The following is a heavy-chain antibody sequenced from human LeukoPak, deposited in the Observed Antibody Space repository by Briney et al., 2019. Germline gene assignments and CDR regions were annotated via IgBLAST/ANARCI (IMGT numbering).Heavy chain of an antibody. V-gene: IGHV1-8*01. CDR2: MNPNSGNT. J-gene: IGHJ4*02. CDR3: ARVNYYDSSGYSDY. Sequence: GASVKVSCKASGYTFTSYDINWVRQATGQGLEWMGWMNPNSGNTGYAQKFQGRVTMTRNTSISTAYMELSSLRAEDMAVYYCARVNYYDSSGYSDYWGQGTLVTVSS. D-gene: IGHD3-22*01. CDR1: GYTFTSYD.